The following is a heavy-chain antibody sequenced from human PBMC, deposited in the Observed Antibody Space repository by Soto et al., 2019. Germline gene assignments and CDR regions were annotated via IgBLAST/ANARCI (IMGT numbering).Heavy chain of an antibody. Sequence: TLSLTCAVYGGSFSGYYWIWIRQPPGKGLEWIGEINHSGSTNYNPSLKSRVTISVDTSKNQFSLKLSSVTAADTAVYYCARDGYSSSSVYYYYGMDVWGQGTTVTVSS. J-gene: IGHJ6*02. D-gene: IGHD6-6*01. V-gene: IGHV4-34*01. CDR3: ARDGYSSSSVYYYYGMDV. CDR2: INHSGST. CDR1: GGSFSGYY.